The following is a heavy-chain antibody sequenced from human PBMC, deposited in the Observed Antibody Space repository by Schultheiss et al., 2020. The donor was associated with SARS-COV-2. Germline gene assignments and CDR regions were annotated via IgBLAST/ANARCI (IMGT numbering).Heavy chain of an antibody. Sequence: GGSLRLSCAASGFTFSSYGMHWVRQAPGKGLEWVSVIYSCGSTYYADSVKGRFTISRDNAKNSLYLQMNSLRAEDTAVYYCAKDVVAMKWGQGTLVTVS. CDR1: GFTFSSYG. CDR3: AKDVVAMK. V-gene: IGHV3-NL1*01. D-gene: IGHD3-16*02. J-gene: IGHJ4*02. CDR2: IYSCGST.